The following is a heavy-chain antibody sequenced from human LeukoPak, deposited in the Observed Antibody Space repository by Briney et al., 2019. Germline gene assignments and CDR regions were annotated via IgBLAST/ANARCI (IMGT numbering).Heavy chain of an antibody. V-gene: IGHV1-2*02. CDR3: ARDLETPVVNSGLY. D-gene: IGHD4-23*01. CDR2: SNTNSGGT. Sequence: GASVTVSCKASGYTFTGYYMHWVRHPPGQGLEWMGWSNTNSGGTNYAQKFQGRGTMTRDTSISTAYMELSRLRSDATAVDYCARDLETPVVNSGLYWGQGTLVTVSS. J-gene: IGHJ4*02. CDR1: GYTFTGYY.